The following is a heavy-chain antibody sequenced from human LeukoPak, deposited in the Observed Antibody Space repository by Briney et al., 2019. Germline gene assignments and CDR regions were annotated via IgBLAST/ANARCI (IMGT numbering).Heavy chain of an antibody. J-gene: IGHJ4*02. D-gene: IGHD3-22*01. CDR1: GFTFSSYG. CDR3: ASWSDYYDSSGNY. V-gene: IGHV4-4*02. Sequence: GSLRLSCAASGFTFSSYGMHWVRQPPGKGLEWIGEIYHSGSTNYNPSLKSRVTISVDKSKNQFSLKLSSVTAADTAVYYCASWSDYYDSSGNYWGQGTLVTVSS. CDR2: IYHSGST.